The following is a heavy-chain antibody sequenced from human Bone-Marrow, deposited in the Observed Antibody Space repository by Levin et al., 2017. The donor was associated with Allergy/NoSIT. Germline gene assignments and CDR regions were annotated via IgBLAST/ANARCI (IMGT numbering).Heavy chain of an antibody. D-gene: IGHD3-10*01. CDR2: IKEDGIEK. Sequence: GESLKISCAASGFTFSGYWMSWVRQAPGKGLEWVANIKEDGIEKYYVESVKGRFTISRDNAKNSLYLQMDSLRAEDTALYYCARDSWAAYGSGSDEWGQGTLVTVSP. CDR1: GFTFSGYW. J-gene: IGHJ4*02. CDR3: ARDSWAAYGSGSDE. V-gene: IGHV3-7*04.